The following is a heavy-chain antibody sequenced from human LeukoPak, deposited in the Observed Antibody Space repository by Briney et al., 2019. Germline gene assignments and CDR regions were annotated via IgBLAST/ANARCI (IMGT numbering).Heavy chain of an antibody. V-gene: IGHV3-74*03. CDR2: IDSNGGGA. J-gene: IGHJ4*02. Sequence: PGGSLRLSCAPPGFTLNIYWMQWVRQVPGKGLVWVSRIDSNGGGATYADSVKGRFTTSRDNGNSTMYLQMNSLRAEDTAIYYCARAKYSSRWSLDYWGQGALVTVSS. D-gene: IGHD6-13*01. CDR1: GFTLNIYW. CDR3: ARAKYSSRWSLDY.